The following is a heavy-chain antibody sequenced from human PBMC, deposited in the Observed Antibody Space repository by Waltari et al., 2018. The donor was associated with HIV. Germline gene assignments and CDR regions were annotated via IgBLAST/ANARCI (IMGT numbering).Heavy chain of an antibody. Sequence: EVQLVESGGGLIQPGGSLILSCAASVITFSSNYMTWVSQAPGKGLEWVAVIYSGGSTYYADSVKGRFTISRDNSKNTLYLQMNSLRAEDTAVYYCARARTYYDFWSGNYSPDYFDYWGQGTLITVSS. D-gene: IGHD3-3*01. V-gene: IGHV3-53*01. J-gene: IGHJ4*02. CDR3: ARARTYYDFWSGNYSPDYFDY. CDR1: VITFSSNY. CDR2: IYSGGST.